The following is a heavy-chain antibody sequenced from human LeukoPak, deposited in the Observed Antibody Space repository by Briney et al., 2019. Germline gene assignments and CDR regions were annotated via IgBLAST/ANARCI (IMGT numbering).Heavy chain of an antibody. CDR3: ARQHRGWYFDY. CDR1: GFTFSDYY. D-gene: IGHD3-10*01. Sequence: PGGSLRLSCAASGFTFSDYYMSWIRQAPGKGLEWVSYISSSAHSMYYTDSVKGRFTISRDNAKNSLYLQMNSLRAEDTAVYYCARQHRGWYFDYWGQGTLVTVSS. V-gene: IGHV3-11*04. J-gene: IGHJ4*02. CDR2: ISSSAHSM.